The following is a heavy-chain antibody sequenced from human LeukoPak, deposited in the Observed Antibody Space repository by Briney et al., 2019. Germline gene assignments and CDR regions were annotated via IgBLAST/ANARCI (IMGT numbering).Heavy chain of an antibody. D-gene: IGHD1-14*01. Sequence: GGSLRLSCAASGFTFSSYGMHWVRQAPGKGLEWVAVISYDGSNKYYADSVKGRFTISRDNSKNTLYLQMNSLRAEDTAVYYCAKDMRPDRRSYYLDYWGQGTLVTVSS. CDR2: ISYDGSNK. CDR3: AKDMRPDRRSYYLDY. V-gene: IGHV3-30*18. CDR1: GFTFSSYG. J-gene: IGHJ4*02.